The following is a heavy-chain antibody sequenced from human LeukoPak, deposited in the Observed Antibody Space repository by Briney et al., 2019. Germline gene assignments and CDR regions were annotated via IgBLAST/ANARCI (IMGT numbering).Heavy chain of an antibody. CDR1: GFTFSGSA. V-gene: IGHV3-73*01. D-gene: IGHD3-3*01. CDR2: IRSKANSYAT. CDR3: ARGIFRGWANSLGY. Sequence: GGSLRLSCAASGFTFSGSAMHWVRQASGIGLEWVGRIRSKANSYATAYAASVKGRFTISRDNAKNSLYLQMNSLRAEDTAVYYCARGIFRGWANSLGYWGQGTLVTVSS. J-gene: IGHJ4*02.